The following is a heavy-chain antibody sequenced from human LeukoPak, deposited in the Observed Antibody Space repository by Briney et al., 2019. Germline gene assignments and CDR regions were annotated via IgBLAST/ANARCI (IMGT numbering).Heavy chain of an antibody. D-gene: IGHD6-13*01. CDR3: ARGIAAAGTPPFDY. V-gene: IGHV4-39*07. J-gene: IGHJ4*02. CDR1: GGSISRNNYY. CDR2: IYYSGST. Sequence: SETLSLTCTVSGGSISRNNYYWDWIRQPPGKGLEYIGSIYYSGSTYYTPSLKSRVTISVDTSKNQFSLKLSSVTAADTAVYYCARGIAAAGTPPFDYWGQGTLVTVSS.